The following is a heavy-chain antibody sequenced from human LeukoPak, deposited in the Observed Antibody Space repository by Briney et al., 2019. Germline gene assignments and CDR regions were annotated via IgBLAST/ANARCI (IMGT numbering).Heavy chain of an antibody. D-gene: IGHD3-9*01. CDR3: AKDPEGLRYFDWLVGYFDY. V-gene: IGHV3-23*01. J-gene: IGHJ4*02. Sequence: PGGSLRLSCAASGFTFSSYAMSWVRQAPGKGLEWVSAISGSGGSTYYADSVKGRFTISRDNSKNTLYLQMNSLRAEDTAVYYCAKDPEGLRYFDWLVGYFDYWGQGTLVTVSS. CDR2: ISGSGGST. CDR1: GFTFSSYA.